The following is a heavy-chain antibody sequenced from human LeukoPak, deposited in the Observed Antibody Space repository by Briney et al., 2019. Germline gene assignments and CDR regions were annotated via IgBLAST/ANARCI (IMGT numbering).Heavy chain of an antibody. D-gene: IGHD3-10*01. J-gene: IGHJ5*02. CDR2: INPNSGGT. V-gene: IGHV1-2*02. CDR1: GYTFTGYY. CDR3: ARVGITMVRGVRYNWFDP. Sequence: ASVKVSCKASGYTFTGYYMHWVRQAPGQGLEWMGWINPNSGGTNYAQKFQGRVTMIRDTSISTAYMELSRLRSDDTAVYYCARVGITMVRGVRYNWFDPWGQGTLVTVSS.